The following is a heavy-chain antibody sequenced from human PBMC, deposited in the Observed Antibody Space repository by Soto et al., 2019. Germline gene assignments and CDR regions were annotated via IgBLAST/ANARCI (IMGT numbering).Heavy chain of an antibody. CDR2: INHSGST. CDR3: ARVLVVVAATHNWFDP. Sequence: SETLSLTCAVYGGSFSGYYWSWIRQPPGKGLEWIGEINHSGSTNYNPSLKSRVTISADTSKNQFSLKLSSVTAADTAVYYCARVLVVVAATHNWFDPWGQGTLVTVSS. V-gene: IGHV4-34*01. D-gene: IGHD2-15*01. CDR1: GGSFSGYY. J-gene: IGHJ5*02.